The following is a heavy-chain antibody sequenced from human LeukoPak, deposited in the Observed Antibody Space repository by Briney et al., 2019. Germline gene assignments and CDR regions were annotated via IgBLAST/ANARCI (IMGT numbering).Heavy chain of an antibody. J-gene: IGHJ5*02. CDR3: ARYLSGDGGGWFDP. V-gene: IGHV4-61*02. Sequence: SETLSLICTVTGSSVNSANYYWAWIRQPAGKGLEWIGRVYSTGSTTYSPSLKSRVTISVATSKNQFSLNLRSVTAADTAVYYCARYLSGDGGGWFDPWGQGTLVTVSS. D-gene: IGHD5-12*01. CDR1: GSSVNSANYY. CDR2: VYSTGST.